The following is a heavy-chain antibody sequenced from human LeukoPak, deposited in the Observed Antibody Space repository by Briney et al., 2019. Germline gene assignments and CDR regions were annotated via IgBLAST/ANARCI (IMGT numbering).Heavy chain of an antibody. J-gene: IGHJ5*02. CDR1: GYTFTNYG. D-gene: IGHD3-3*01. CDR3: ARVDAREPITIFVPTRGNWFDP. V-gene: IGHV1-18*01. CDR2: ISAYNGNT. Sequence: ASVKVSCKTSGYTFTNYGITWVRQAPGQGLEWMGWISAYNGNTNYAQKLQGRVTMTTDTSTSTAYMDLRSPRSDDTAMYYCARVDAREPITIFVPTRGNWFDPWGQGTLVTVSS.